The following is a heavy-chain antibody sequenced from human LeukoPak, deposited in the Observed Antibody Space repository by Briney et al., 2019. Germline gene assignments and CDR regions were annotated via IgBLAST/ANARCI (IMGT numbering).Heavy chain of an antibody. CDR1: GFTFSSYS. D-gene: IGHD5-18*01. J-gene: IGHJ4*02. Sequence: GGSLRLSCEASGFTFSSYSMNWVRQAPGKGLEWVSSISSSSSYIYYADSVKGRFTISRDNAKNSLYLQMNSLRAEDTAVYYCARGTRDSYGFASGHYWGQGTLVTVSS. V-gene: IGHV3-21*01. CDR3: ARGTRDSYGFASGHY. CDR2: ISSSSSYI.